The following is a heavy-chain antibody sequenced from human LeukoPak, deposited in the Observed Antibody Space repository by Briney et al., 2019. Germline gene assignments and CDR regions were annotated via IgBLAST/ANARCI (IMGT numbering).Heavy chain of an antibody. D-gene: IGHD3-10*01. CDR2: IKQDGSEK. CDR3: ARSRIGDY. J-gene: IGHJ4*02. CDR1: GFTFSTYW. Sequence: GGSLRLSCTVSGFTFSTYWMTWVRQAPGKGLEWVANIKQDGSEKYYVDSVKGRFTISRDNAKNSLYLQMNSLRPEDTAVYYCARSRIGDYWGQGTLVTVSS. V-gene: IGHV3-7*01.